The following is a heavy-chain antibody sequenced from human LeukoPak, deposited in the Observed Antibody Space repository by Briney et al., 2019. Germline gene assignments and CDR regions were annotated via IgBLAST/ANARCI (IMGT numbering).Heavy chain of an antibody. D-gene: IGHD6-19*01. CDR2: IYYTGNT. Sequence: SETLSLTCTVSGGSISSYYWTWIRQPPGKGLEWIGYIYYTGNTKYNPSLKSRITISVDTSKNQFSLKLSSVTAADTAVYYCAKGGHSSGWYHDYWGQGTLVTVSS. CDR3: AKGGHSSGWYHDY. CDR1: GGSISSYY. J-gene: IGHJ4*02. V-gene: IGHV4-59*01.